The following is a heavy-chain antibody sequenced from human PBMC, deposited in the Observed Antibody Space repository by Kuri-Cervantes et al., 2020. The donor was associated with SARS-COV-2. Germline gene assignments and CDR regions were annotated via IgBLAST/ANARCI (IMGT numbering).Heavy chain of an antibody. Sequence: SETLSLTCTVSGGSISSSSYYWGWIRQPPGKGLEWIGSIYHSGSTYYNPSLKSRVTISVDTSKNQFSLKLSSVTAADTAVYYCARGRIRPFDYWGQGTLVTVSS. CDR3: ARGRIRPFDY. CDR1: GGSISSSSYY. V-gene: IGHV4-39*07. CDR2: IYHSGST. J-gene: IGHJ4*02.